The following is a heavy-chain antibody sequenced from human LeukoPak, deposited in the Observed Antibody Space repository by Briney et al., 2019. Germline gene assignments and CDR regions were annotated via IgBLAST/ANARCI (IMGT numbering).Heavy chain of an antibody. V-gene: IGHV4-59*10. CDR2: IYTSGRT. J-gene: IGHJ1*01. Sequence: SETLSLTCAVYGGSFSGYYWSWIRQPAGKGLEWIGRIYTSGRTNYNPSLKSRVTMSVDTSKNQFSLKLSSVTAADTAVYYCARGYSSWNPWGQGTLVTVSS. D-gene: IGHD6-13*01. CDR3: ARGYSSWNP. CDR1: GGSFSGYY.